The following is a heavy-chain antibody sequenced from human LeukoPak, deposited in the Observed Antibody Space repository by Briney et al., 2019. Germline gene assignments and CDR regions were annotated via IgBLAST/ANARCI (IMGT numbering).Heavy chain of an antibody. Sequence: PSETLSLTCTVSGGSISSSSYYWGWIRQPPGKGLDWFGSIYYSGSTYYNPSLKSRVTISVDTSKKQFSLKLSSATAADTAVYYCARVLDLSKRGLDAFDIWGQGTMVTVSS. CDR2: IYYSGST. J-gene: IGHJ3*02. V-gene: IGHV4-39*07. CDR1: GGSISSSSYY. CDR3: ARVLDLSKRGLDAFDI. D-gene: IGHD3-16*01.